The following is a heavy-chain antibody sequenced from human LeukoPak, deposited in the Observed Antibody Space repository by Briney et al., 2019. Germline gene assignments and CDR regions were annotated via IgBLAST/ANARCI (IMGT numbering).Heavy chain of an antibody. D-gene: IGHD3-22*01. CDR3: AKRGVVIRVILVGFHKEAYYFDS. CDR2: ISGSGGVT. CDR1: GITLSNYG. J-gene: IGHJ4*02. V-gene: IGHV3-23*01. Sequence: GGSLRLSCAVSGITLSNYGMSWVRQAPGKGLEWVAGISGSGGVTYYADSVKGRFTISRDNRKNTLYLQMNSLRAEDTAVYFCAKRGVVIRVILVGFHKEAYYFDSWGQGALVTVSS.